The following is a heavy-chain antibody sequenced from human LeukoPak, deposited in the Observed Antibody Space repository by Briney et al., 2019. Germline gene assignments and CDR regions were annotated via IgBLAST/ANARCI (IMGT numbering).Heavy chain of an antibody. CDR2: ISYDGSNK. V-gene: IGHV3-30-3*01. D-gene: IGHD1-1*01. J-gene: IGHJ6*03. CDR3: ARNEYYYYYMDV. Sequence: PGGSLRLSCAASGFTFGRNALHWVRQAPGKGLEWVAVISYDGSNKYYADSVKGRFTISRDNSRNTLYLQMNSLRAEDTAVYYCARNEYYYYYMDVWGKGTTVTVSS. CDR1: GFTFGRNA.